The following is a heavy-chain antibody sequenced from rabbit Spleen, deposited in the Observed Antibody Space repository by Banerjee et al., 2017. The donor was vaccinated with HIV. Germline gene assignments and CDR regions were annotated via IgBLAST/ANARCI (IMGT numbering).Heavy chain of an antibody. J-gene: IGHJ3*01. CDR1: GFSFDSGYD. V-gene: IGHV1S45*01. CDR2: AYAGSSGST. CDR3: ARDTSTSFSTYGMDL. D-gene: IGHD1-1*01. Sequence: QEHLEESGGGLVKPETSLTLTCKASGFSFDSGYDMCWVRQAPGKGLEWVACAYAGSSGSTYSATWAKGRFTISKTSSTTVTLQMTSLSAADTATYFCARDTSTSFSTYGMDLWGQGTLVTVS.